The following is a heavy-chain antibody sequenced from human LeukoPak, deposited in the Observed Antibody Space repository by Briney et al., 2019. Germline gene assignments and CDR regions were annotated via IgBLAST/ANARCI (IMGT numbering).Heavy chain of an antibody. CDR3: ARDQGDYYFDY. D-gene: IGHD3-3*01. CDR2: ISTDGSST. CDR1: GFTFSNYL. J-gene: IGHJ4*02. V-gene: IGHV3-74*01. Sequence: GGSLRLSCAAFGFTFSNYLMHWVRQTPGKGLVWISRISTDGSSTNYADSVKGRFTISRDNAKNTLYLQMNSLRSEDTAVYYCARDQGDYYFDYWGQGTLVTVSS.